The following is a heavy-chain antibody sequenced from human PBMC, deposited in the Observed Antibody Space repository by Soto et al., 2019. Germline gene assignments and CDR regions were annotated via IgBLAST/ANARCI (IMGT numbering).Heavy chain of an antibody. J-gene: IGHJ4*02. D-gene: IGHD6-19*01. CDR3: ARDINTYSSGWYDFDY. CDR2: ISSSSSTI. V-gene: IGHV3-48*02. CDR1: GFTFSSYS. Sequence: GGSLRLSCAASGFTFSSYSMNWVRQAPGKGLEWVSYISSSSSTIYYADSAKGRFTISRDNAKNSLYLQMNSLRDEDTAVYYCARDINTYSSGWYDFDYWGQGTLVTVSS.